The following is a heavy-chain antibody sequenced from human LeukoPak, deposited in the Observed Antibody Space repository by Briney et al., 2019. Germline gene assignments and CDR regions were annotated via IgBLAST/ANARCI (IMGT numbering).Heavy chain of an antibody. D-gene: IGHD5-24*01. Sequence: SQTLSLTCAISGDSVSSNSAAWNWIRQSPSRGLEWLGRTYYRSKWYNDYAVSVKSRITINPDTSKNQFSLQLNSVTPEDTAVYYCARDQAGGWWLQSVLPNAFDIWGQGTMVTVSS. J-gene: IGHJ3*02. CDR1: GDSVSSNSAA. CDR2: TYYRSKWYN. V-gene: IGHV6-1*01. CDR3: ARDQAGGWWLQSVLPNAFDI.